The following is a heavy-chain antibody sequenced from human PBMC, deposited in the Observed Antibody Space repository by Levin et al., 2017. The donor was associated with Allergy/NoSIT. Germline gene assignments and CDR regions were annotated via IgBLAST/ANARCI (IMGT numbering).Heavy chain of an antibody. CDR2: TIITGITT. CDR1: GFTFSSYE. J-gene: IGHJ4*02. CDR3: ARQLGNFWSGYNYFDY. D-gene: IGHD3-3*01. V-gene: IGHV3-48*03. Sequence: PGGSLRLSCAASGFTFSSYEMNWVPRAPGKGLDGVSSTIITGITTYPANSLKARFPIPRDNAKNSLYLHMNSLRAEDTAVYYCARQLGNFWSGYNYFDYWGQGTLVTVSS.